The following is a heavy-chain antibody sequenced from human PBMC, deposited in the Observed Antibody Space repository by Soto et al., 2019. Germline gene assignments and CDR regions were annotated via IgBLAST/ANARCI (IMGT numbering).Heavy chain of an antibody. CDR2: IKQDGSEK. Sequence: EVQLVESGGGLVQPGGSLRLSCAASGFTFSSYWMSWVRQAPGKGLEWVANIKQDGSEKYYVDSVKGRFTISRDNAKNSLYLQMNSLRAEDTALYYCAKEGRIAVAGTSTLYFDYWGQGTLVTVSS. CDR3: AKEGRIAVAGTSTLYFDY. D-gene: IGHD6-19*01. V-gene: IGHV3-7*03. CDR1: GFTFSSYW. J-gene: IGHJ4*02.